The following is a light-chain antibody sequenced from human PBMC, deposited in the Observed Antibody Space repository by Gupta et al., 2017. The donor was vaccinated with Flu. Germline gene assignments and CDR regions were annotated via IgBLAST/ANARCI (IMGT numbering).Light chain of an antibody. CDR1: QSDSRW. CDR3: QQYNNDPYT. Sequence: GDGVTITCRTSQSDSRWLAWYQQKPEKAPKLLIYQASTVDSGVASRFSGSGSGTEFTLTISSLQPDDFATYLFQQYNNDPYTFGQWTRLEIK. J-gene: IGKJ2*01. CDR2: QAS. V-gene: IGKV1-5*03.